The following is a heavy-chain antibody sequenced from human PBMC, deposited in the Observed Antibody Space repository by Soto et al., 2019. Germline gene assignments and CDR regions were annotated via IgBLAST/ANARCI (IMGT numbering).Heavy chain of an antibody. V-gene: IGHV4-61*01. CDR2: IYHGGTT. D-gene: IGHD3-16*01. J-gene: IGHJ5*02. Sequence: PSETLSLTCTVSGDSLSGGTKYWNWVRQPPGKDLEWIGYIYHGGTTKYNLSLKSRVTISQDTSKNQFSLEIHSVVPSDTAVYYSEGDWGPYWFDPWGQGILVTVSS. CDR3: EGDWGPYWFDP. CDR1: GDSLSGGTKY.